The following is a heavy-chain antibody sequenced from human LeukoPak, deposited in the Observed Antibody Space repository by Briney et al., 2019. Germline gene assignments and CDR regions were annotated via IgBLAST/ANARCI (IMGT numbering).Heavy chain of an antibody. CDR1: GGSITDGTFY. J-gene: IGHJ5*02. D-gene: IGHD5/OR15-5a*01. Sequence: SETLSLACIVAGGSITDGTFYWGWTRQSPGKGLEWIGTIHHSGSTFYNPSLQSRVTISVDTSKNQFSLKLSSVTAADTAVCYCARAGILSTGDYFDPWGQGTLVTVSS. CDR3: ARAGILSTGDYFDP. V-gene: IGHV4-39*07. CDR2: IHHSGST.